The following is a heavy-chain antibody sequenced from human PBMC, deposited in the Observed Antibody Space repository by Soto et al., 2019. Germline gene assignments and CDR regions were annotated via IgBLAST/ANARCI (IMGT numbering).Heavy chain of an antibody. V-gene: IGHV1-69*01. J-gene: IGHJ4*02. CDR1: GGTFSSYA. Sequence: QVQLVQSGAEVKKPGSSVKVSCKASGGTFSSYAISWVRQAPGQGLEWMGGIIPIFGTATYAQKFQGRVTITADESTSTAYMELSSLRSEDTAVYYCARGGGDYYDSSGYYHFDYWGQGTLVTVSS. CDR3: ARGGGDYYDSSGYYHFDY. CDR2: IIPIFGTA. D-gene: IGHD3-22*01.